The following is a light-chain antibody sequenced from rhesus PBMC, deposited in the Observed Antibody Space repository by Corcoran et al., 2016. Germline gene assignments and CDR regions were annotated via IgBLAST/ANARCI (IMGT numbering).Light chain of an antibody. J-gene: IGKJ4*01. CDR1: QDIRSY. CDR3: QQFKDYPLT. V-gene: IGKV1-28*02. Sequence: DIQMTQSPSSLSASVGDTVTITCRASQDIRSYLNWFQQHPGKAPRALLYGATALQTGVPSRFSGRGSGTDFTLTISSLQPEDRATYYCQQFKDYPLTFGGGTKVDIK. CDR2: GAT.